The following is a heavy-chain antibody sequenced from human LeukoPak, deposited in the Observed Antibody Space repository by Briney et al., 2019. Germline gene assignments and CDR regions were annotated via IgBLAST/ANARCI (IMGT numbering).Heavy chain of an antibody. CDR1: GYSFTSHY. CDR3: ARGTHPGDYPSFPYYYYYYMDV. Sequence: ASVKVSCKASGYSFTSHYMHWVRQAPGQGLEWMGLINPSGSSTLYAQKFQGRVTITADKSTSTAYMELSSLRSEDTAVYYCARGTHPGDYPSFPYYYYYYMDVWGKGTTVTVSS. D-gene: IGHD4-17*01. J-gene: IGHJ6*03. V-gene: IGHV1-46*01. CDR2: INPSGSST.